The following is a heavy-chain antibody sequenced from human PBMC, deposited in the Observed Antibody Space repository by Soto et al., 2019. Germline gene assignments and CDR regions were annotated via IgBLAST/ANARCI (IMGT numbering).Heavy chain of an antibody. D-gene: IGHD6-13*01. J-gene: IGHJ4*02. V-gene: IGHV3-48*03. CDR3: ARDRAAGGY. CDR2: ISSGGDTI. CDR1: GFSFSNYE. Sequence: GGSLRLSCAASGFSFSNYEMNWVRQAPGKGLEWVAYISSGGDTIHYADSVRGRFTVSRDNARNSLSLQMNTLRVEDTALYYCARDRAAGGYWGQGTLVTVST.